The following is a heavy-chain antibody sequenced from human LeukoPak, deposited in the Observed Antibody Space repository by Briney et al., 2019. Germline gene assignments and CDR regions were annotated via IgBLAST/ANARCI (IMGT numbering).Heavy chain of an antibody. CDR2: LYWNDDK. J-gene: IGHJ4*02. CDR3: VHSKPLYDFWSGYYLLNY. V-gene: IGHV2-5*01. D-gene: IGHD3-3*01. Sequence: SGPTLVNPTQTLTLTCTFSGFSLSTSEVAVGWIRQPPGKALEWLGLLYWNDDKRFSPSLKSRLTITKDTSENQVVLTMTNMDPVDTATYFCVHSKPLYDFWSGYYLLNYWGQGTLVTVSS. CDR1: GFSLSTSEVA.